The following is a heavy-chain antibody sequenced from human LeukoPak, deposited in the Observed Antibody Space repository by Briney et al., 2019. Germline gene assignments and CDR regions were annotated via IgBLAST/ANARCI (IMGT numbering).Heavy chain of an antibody. CDR3: ARDRGYYDSSGFFDY. J-gene: IGHJ4*02. CDR1: GGSISSSNW. Sequence: PSETLSLTCAVSGGSISSSNWWSWVRQAPGKGLEWVANIKQDGSEEYYVDSVKGRFTISRDNAKNSLYLQMNSLRAEDTAVYYCARDRGYYDSSGFFDYWGQGTLVTVSS. D-gene: IGHD3-22*01. CDR2: IKQDGSEE. V-gene: IGHV3-7*03.